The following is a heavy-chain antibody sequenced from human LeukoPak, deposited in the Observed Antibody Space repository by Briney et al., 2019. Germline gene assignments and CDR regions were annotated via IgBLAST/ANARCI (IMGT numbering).Heavy chain of an antibody. CDR2: IRSKAYRGTT. V-gene: IGHV3-49*04. CDR1: GCTFGDHA. D-gene: IGHD5-18*01. J-gene: IGHJ6*02. CDR3: ARGPIQLWIHNAMDV. Sequence: TGGSLRLSCTGSGCTFGDHAMSWVRQAPGKGLEWVGFIRSKAYRGTTEYAASVKGRFSISRDDPASIAYLQMNSLKTEDTAVYYCARGPIQLWIHNAMDVWGQGTTVTVSS.